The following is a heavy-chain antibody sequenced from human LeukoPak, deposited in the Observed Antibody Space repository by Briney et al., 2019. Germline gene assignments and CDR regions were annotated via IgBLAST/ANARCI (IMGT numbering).Heavy chain of an antibody. D-gene: IGHD5-18*01. J-gene: IGHJ4*02. CDR3: ASHRRSHGAEY. CDR1: GGSFEHYF. V-gene: IGHV4-59*01. Sequence: PSETLSLTCTVSGGSFEHYFRSWIRQPPGKGLEFIGYVYYTGSTDYSPSLKSRLTISADTSKNQFSLKLSSVTAADTAVYYCASHRRSHGAEYWGQGTLVTVSS. CDR2: VYYTGST.